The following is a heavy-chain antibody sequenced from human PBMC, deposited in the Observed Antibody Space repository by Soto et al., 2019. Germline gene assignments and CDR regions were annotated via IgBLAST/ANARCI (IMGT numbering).Heavy chain of an antibody. V-gene: IGHV3-66*01. D-gene: IGHD1-26*01. Sequence: PGGSLRLYCAASGFTVSNNYMNWVRQAPGKGLEWVSLISSGGITYYTTSVKGRFTISRDTSRNTLYLHMSSLRAEDTAVYYCSTSASKPRFDSWGQGDLVTVSS. CDR2: ISSGGIT. CDR1: GFTVSNNY. J-gene: IGHJ4*02. CDR3: STSASKPRFDS.